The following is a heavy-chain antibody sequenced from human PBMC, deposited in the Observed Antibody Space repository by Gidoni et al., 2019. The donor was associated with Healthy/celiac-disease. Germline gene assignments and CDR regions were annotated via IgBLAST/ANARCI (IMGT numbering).Heavy chain of an antibody. CDR3: ARDLGLWSGYFSRNYGMDV. CDR1: GFTFSRYA. D-gene: IGHD3-3*01. J-gene: IGHJ6*02. Sequence: QVQLVESGGGVVQPGRSLRLSCAASGFTFSRYAMHWVRKAPGKGLEWVAVISYDGSNKYYADSVKGRFTISRDNSKNTLYLQMNSLRAEDTAVYYCARDLGLWSGYFSRNYGMDVWGQGTTVTVSS. V-gene: IGHV3-30-3*01. CDR2: ISYDGSNK.